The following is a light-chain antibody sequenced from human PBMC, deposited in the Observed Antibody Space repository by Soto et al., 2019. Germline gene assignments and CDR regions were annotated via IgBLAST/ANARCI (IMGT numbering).Light chain of an antibody. V-gene: IGKV3-20*01. CDR2: DTS. Sequence: EFVLTQSPVTLSLSPGERATLSCRASQSLANSFIAWYQQKPGQAPRLLIYDTSSRASGIPDRFSGSGSGTDFTLTISRLEPEDFAVFYCQHYDSLPITFGQGTRLEIK. J-gene: IGKJ5*01. CDR1: QSLANSF. CDR3: QHYDSLPIT.